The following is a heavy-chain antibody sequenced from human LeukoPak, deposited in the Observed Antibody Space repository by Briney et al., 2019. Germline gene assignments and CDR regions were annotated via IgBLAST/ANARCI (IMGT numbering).Heavy chain of an antibody. CDR3: ARTGGTLLRYFDWLPANYYYYYGMDV. D-gene: IGHD3-9*01. J-gene: IGHJ6*02. V-gene: IGHV1-18*01. CDR1: GYTFTSYG. Sequence: GASVKVSCKSSGYTFTSYGIIWVRQAPGQGLEWIGWISAYNGNTNYAQKLQGRVTMTTDTSTSTAYMELRSLRSDDTAVYYCARTGGTLLRYFDWLPANYYYYYGMDVWGQGTTVTVSS. CDR2: ISAYNGNT.